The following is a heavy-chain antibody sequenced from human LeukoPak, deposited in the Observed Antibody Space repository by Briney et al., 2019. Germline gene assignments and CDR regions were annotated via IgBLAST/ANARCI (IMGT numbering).Heavy chain of an antibody. D-gene: IGHD3-3*01. CDR1: GGSFSDYY. CDR3: ARTHYDFWSGSLAWFDP. J-gene: IGHJ5*02. V-gene: IGHV4-34*01. CDR2: INHSGST. Sequence: SETLSLTCAVYGGSFSDYYWSWIRQPPGKGLEWIGEINHSGSTNYNPSLKSRVTISVDTSKNQFSLKLSSVTAADTAVYYCARTHYDFWSGSLAWFDPWGQGTLVTVSS.